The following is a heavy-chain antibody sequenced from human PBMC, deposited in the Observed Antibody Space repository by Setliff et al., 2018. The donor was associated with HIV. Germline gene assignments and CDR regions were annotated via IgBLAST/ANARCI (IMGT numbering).Heavy chain of an antibody. J-gene: IGHJ4*02. Sequence: ASVKVSXKSSGYTFTAHHIHWVRQAPGQGPEWMGWIIPKSGETSYAEKFRGRVTMNRDTSLSTAYMELSWLTSDETAVYYCARVVDRDYDFWSAYEYWGQGTMVTVSS. V-gene: IGHV1-2*02. CDR2: IIPKSGET. CDR1: GYTFTAHH. D-gene: IGHD3-3*01. CDR3: ARVVDRDYDFWSAYEY.